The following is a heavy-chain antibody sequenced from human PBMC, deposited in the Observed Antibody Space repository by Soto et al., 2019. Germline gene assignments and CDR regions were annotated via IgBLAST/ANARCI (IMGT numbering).Heavy chain of an antibody. D-gene: IGHD3-22*01. V-gene: IGHV3-30-3*01. CDR2: ISYNGRDT. J-gene: IGHJ1*01. CDR1: GFTFSNYA. CDR3: ARDQGFYHDTLGYCLH. Sequence: GGSLRLSCAASGFTFSNYAMHWVRPAPGQGLKWISAISYNGRDTYYADSVKGRFTISRDNSKNTLYLQMNSLRPEDTAMYYCARDQGFYHDTLGYCLHWGPGTLVTVSS.